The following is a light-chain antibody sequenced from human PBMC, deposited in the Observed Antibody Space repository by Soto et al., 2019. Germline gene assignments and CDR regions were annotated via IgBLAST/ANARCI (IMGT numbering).Light chain of an antibody. V-gene: IGLV2-14*01. Sequence: QSALTQPASVCGSPGQSITISCTGTSGDVDAFDYVSWYQQRPGNSSKLMFFEGSDRPSGVSDRFSGSKSGSPASLALSGLLAEDEAYYFCTTFTCSSTQVFGSGTKV. CDR1: SGDVDAFDY. CDR2: EGS. J-gene: IGLJ1*01. CDR3: TTFTCSSTQV.